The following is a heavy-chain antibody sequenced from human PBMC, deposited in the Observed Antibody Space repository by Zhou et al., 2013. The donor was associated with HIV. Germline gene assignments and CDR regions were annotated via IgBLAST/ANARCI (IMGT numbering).Heavy chain of an antibody. V-gene: IGHV1-8*01. CDR1: GYTLTTSD. Sequence: QVQLVQSGAEVKKPGASVKVSCKASGYTLTTSDLHWVRQASGQGLEWMGWINPSTSHTTYAQNFQGRVTMTRNISINTAYMELRSLRSDDTAVYYCARDMPYFDYWGQGTLVTVSS. CDR3: ARDMPYFDY. J-gene: IGHJ4*02. D-gene: IGHD2-2*01. CDR2: INPSTSHT.